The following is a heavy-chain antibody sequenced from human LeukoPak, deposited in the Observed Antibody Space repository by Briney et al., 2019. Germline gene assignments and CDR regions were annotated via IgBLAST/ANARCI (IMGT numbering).Heavy chain of an antibody. Sequence: PGGSLRLSCAASGFTFSSYSMNWVRQAPGKGLEWVSYISSSSSTIYYADSVKGRFTISRDNAKNSLYLQMNSLRAEDTAVYYCARDQPRHSAERPGVDWGQGTLVTVSS. CDR3: ARDQPRHSAERPGVD. CDR2: ISSSSSTI. D-gene: IGHD1-1*01. V-gene: IGHV3-48*04. J-gene: IGHJ4*02. CDR1: GFTFSSYS.